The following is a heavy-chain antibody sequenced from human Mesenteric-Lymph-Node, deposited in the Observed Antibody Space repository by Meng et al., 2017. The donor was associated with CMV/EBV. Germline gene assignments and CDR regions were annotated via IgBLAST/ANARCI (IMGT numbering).Heavy chain of an antibody. CDR3: ASGYCSSTSCYVLHH. D-gene: IGHD2-2*01. Sequence: SETLSLTCTVSGGSISSYYWSWIRQPPGKGLEWIGYIYYSGSTNYNPSLKSRVTISVDTSKNQFSLKLSSVTAADTAVYYCASGYCSSTSCYVLHHWGQGTLVTVSS. V-gene: IGHV4-59*01. CDR2: IYYSGST. CDR1: GGSISSYY. J-gene: IGHJ5*02.